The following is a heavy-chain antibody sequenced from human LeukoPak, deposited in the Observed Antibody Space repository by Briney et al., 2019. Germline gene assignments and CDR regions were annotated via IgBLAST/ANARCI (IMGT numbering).Heavy chain of an antibody. CDR3: ARGPSSNFDY. CDR2: ISGSGGST. V-gene: IGHV3-23*01. D-gene: IGHD2-15*01. CDR1: GFTFISYA. J-gene: IGHJ4*02. Sequence: PGGSLRLSCAASGFTFISYAMSWVRQAPVKGLEWVSIISGSGGSTYYADSVKGRFTISRDNSKNTLYLQMNSLRAEDTAVYYCARGPSSNFDYWGQGTLVTVSS.